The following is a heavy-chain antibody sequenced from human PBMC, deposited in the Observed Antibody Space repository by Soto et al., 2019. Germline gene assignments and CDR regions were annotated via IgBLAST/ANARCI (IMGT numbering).Heavy chain of an antibody. CDR1: GYTFTHYY. Sequence: QVQLVQSGAEVKKPGASVKVSCRTSGYTFTHYYIHWVRQAPGQGLEWLGIINPASGSTNYAQDFQGRVTLTMDTSTTTVYMELSGLRAEDTAIFYCARDLGAGDHWGQGTLVTVSS. V-gene: IGHV1-46*01. D-gene: IGHD6-13*01. J-gene: IGHJ4*02. CDR2: INPASGST. CDR3: ARDLGAGDH.